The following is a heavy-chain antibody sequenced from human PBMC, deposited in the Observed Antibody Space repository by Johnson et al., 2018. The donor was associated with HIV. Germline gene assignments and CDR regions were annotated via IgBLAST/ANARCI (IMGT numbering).Heavy chain of an antibody. J-gene: IGHJ3*02. V-gene: IGHV3-30*02. CDR3: ANLGYSSSWDYDGFDI. Sequence: QVQLVESGGGVVQPGGSLRLSCAASGFTFSTYGIHWVRQAPGKGLEWVAFIRNDGSNKYYAESVKGRVTISRDNSKNTLYLQMNSLRAEDTAVYYCANLGYSSSWDYDGFDIWGQGTMVTVSS. CDR1: GFTFSTYG. CDR2: IRNDGSNK. D-gene: IGHD6-13*01.